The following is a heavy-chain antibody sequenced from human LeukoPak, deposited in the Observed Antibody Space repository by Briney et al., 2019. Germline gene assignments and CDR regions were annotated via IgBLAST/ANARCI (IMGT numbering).Heavy chain of an antibody. D-gene: IGHD5-18*01. CDR3: ASHPWIQPWFGYFQH. J-gene: IGHJ1*01. CDR1: GFTFSSYW. Sequence: GGSLRLSCAASGFTFSSYWMSWVRQAPGKGLEWVANIKQDGSETYYVDSVKGRFTISRDNAKNSLYLQMNSLRAEDTAVYYCASHPWIQPWFGYFQHWGQGTLVTVSS. V-gene: IGHV3-7*01. CDR2: IKQDGSET.